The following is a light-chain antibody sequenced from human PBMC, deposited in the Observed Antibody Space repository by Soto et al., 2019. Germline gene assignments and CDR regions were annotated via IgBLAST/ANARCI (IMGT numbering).Light chain of an antibody. Sequence: QSVLTQPASVSGSPGQSITISCTGTSSDVGSYNLVSWYQQQPGKAPKLMIYEGSKRPSGVSNRFSGSKSGNTASLTISGLQAEEEADYYCCSNAGSSTVVFGGGTKLTVL. CDR1: SSDVGSYNL. J-gene: IGLJ2*01. CDR2: EGS. V-gene: IGLV2-23*01. CDR3: CSNAGSSTVV.